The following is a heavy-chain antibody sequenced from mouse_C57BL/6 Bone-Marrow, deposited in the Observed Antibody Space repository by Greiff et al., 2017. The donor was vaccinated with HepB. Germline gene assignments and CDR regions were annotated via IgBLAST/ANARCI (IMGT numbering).Heavy chain of an antibody. CDR2: IDPENGDT. CDR3: TASMVTTYFDY. Sequence: DVKLVESGAELVRPGASVKLSCTASGFNIKDDYMHWVKQRPEKGLEWIGWIDPENGDTEYASKFQGKATITADTSSNTAYLQLSSLTSEDTAVYYCTASMVTTYFDYWGQGTTLTVSS. D-gene: IGHD2-2*01. CDR1: GFNIKDDY. J-gene: IGHJ2*01. V-gene: IGHV14-4*01.